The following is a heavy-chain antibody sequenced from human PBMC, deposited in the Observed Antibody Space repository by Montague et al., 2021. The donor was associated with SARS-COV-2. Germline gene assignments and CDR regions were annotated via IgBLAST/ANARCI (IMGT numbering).Heavy chain of an antibody. CDR1: GGSISSYY. CDR2: IYYSGST. Sequence: SETLSLTCTVSGGSISSYYWRWIRQPPGKGLEWIGYIYYSGSTNXNPSLKSRVTISVDTSKNQFSLKLSSVTAADTAVYYCAREVRYYYDSSGPGAFDIWGQGTVVTVSS. V-gene: IGHV4-59*01. J-gene: IGHJ3*02. CDR3: AREVRYYYDSSGPGAFDI. D-gene: IGHD3-22*01.